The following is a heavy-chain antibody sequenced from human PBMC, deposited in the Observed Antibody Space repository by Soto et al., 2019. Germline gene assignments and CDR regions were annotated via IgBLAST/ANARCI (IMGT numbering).Heavy chain of an antibody. CDR2: IIPIFGTA. Sequence: GASVKLSCTDSGGRFSSYAISWVRQAPRQGLEWMGGIIPIFGTANYAQKFQGRVTITADESTSTAYMELSSLRSEDTAVYYCARGPWGGDILTGYDWYFDLWGRGTLVTVSS. CDR3: ARGPWGGDILTGYDWYFDL. J-gene: IGHJ2*01. D-gene: IGHD3-9*01. CDR1: GGRFSSYA. V-gene: IGHV1-69*13.